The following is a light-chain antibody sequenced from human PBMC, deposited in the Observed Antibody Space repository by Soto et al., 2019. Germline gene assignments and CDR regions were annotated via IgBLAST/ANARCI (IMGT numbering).Light chain of an antibody. CDR3: QHYNSYSEA. J-gene: IGKJ1*01. V-gene: IGKV1-5*03. CDR2: KAS. CDR1: QPISSW. Sequence: DIQMTQSLSTLFGSLGDGVTIICRASQPISSWLAWYQQKPGKAPKLLIYKASTLKSGVPSRFSGSGSGTEFTLTISSLQPDDFATYYCQHYNSYSEAFGQGTKVELK.